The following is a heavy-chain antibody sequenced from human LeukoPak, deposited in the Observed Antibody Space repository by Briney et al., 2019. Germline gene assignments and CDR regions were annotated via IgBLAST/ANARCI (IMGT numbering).Heavy chain of an antibody. CDR3: ARTYYYGSGSYLTYYFDY. CDR1: GFSLSTSGMR. CDR2: IDWDDDK. J-gene: IGHJ4*02. Sequence: SGPALVKPTQTLTPTCTFSGFSLSTSGMRVSWIRQPPGKALEWLARIDWDDDKFYSTSLKTRLTISKDTSKNQVVLTMTNMDPVDTATYYCARTYYYGSGSYLTYYFDYWGQGTLVTVSS. D-gene: IGHD3-10*01. V-gene: IGHV2-70*04.